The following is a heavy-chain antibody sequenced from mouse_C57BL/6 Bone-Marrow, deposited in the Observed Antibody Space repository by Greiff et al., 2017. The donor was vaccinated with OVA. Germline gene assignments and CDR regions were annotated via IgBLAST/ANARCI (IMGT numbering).Heavy chain of an antibody. CDR3: TNGAYYSNFCFDY. J-gene: IGHJ2*01. V-gene: IGHV14-4*01. CDR2: IDPENGDT. Sequence: EVQVVESGAELVRPGASVKLSCTASGFNIKDDYMHWVKQRPEQGLEWIGWIDPENGDTDYASKFQGKATITADKSSNTAYLQLSSLTSKDTAVYYVTNGAYYSNFCFDYWGQGTTLTVSS. D-gene: IGHD2-5*01. CDR1: GFNIKDDY.